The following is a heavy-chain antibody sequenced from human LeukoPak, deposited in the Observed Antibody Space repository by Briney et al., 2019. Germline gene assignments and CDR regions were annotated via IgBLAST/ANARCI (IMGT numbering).Heavy chain of an antibody. J-gene: IGHJ4*02. D-gene: IGHD5-18*01. V-gene: IGHV1-69*06. CDR2: IIPIFGTA. CDR3: ARSGEYSYGDFDY. CDR1: GGTFSSYA. Sequence: SVKASCKASGGTFSSYAISWVRQAPGQGLEWMGGIIPIFGTANYAQKFQGRVTITADKSTSTAYMELSSLRSEDTAVYYCARSGEYSYGDFDYWGQGTLVTVSS.